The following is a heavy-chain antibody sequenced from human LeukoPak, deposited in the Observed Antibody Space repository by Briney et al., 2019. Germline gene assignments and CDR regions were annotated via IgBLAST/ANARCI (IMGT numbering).Heavy chain of an antibody. J-gene: IGHJ4*02. CDR2: INPSVGSA. CDR3: ARNSLPNYDILTGYLQPADY. CDR1: GYTFTSYY. D-gene: IGHD3-9*01. V-gene: IGHV1-46*01. Sequence: ASVKVSCKASGYTFTSYYMHCVREAPGQGLESMGRINPSVGSASYAQKFQGRVTMTRDTSTSTVYMELSSLRSEDTAVYYCARNSLPNYDILTGYLQPADYWGQGSMVTVSS.